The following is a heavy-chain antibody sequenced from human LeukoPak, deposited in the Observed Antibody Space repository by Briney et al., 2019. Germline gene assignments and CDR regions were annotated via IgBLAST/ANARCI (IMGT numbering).Heavy chain of an antibody. J-gene: IGHJ4*02. CDR1: GFTFSDYA. CDR2: ISDSGGST. CDR3: ARHDSFIPY. Sequence: GGSLRLSCVASGFTFSDYAMSWVRQAPGKGLEWVSGISDSGGSTYYADSVKGRCTISRDNSKNTVSLQMDNLRAEDTAVYFCARHDSFIPYWGQGTLVTVTS. V-gene: IGHV3-23*01. D-gene: IGHD3-16*02.